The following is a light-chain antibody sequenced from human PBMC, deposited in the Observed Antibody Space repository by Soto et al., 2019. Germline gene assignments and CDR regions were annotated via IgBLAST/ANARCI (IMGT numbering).Light chain of an antibody. V-gene: IGKV2-28*01. CDR3: MQALHTPPT. Sequence: DGVMTQSPLSLPVTPGEPASISCRSSQSLLHSNGYNYWDGYLQKPGQSPQLLIYLGSNRASGVPYTFRGSGSGTDFTLTISRVEAEDVGVYYCMQALHTPPTYGQGTKLEIK. J-gene: IGKJ2*01. CDR2: LGS. CDR1: QSLLHSNGYNY.